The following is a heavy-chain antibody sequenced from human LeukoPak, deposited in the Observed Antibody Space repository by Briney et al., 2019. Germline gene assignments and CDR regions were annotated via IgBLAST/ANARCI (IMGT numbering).Heavy chain of an antibody. CDR2: ISSSSSYI. CDR1: GFTFSSYS. Sequence: PGGSLRLSCAASGFTFSSYSMNWVRQAPGKGLEWVSSISSSSSYIYYADSVKGRFTISRDNAKNSLYLQMNSLRAEDTAVYYCARAGEDVVVVVAALPSYWYFDLWGRGTLVTVSS. CDR3: ARAGEDVVVVVAALPSYWYFDL. V-gene: IGHV3-21*01. D-gene: IGHD2-15*01. J-gene: IGHJ2*01.